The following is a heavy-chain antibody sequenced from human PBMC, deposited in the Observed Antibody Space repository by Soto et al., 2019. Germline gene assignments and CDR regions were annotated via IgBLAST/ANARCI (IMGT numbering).Heavy chain of an antibody. D-gene: IGHD3-22*01. V-gene: IGHV3-9*01. J-gene: IGHJ3*02. CDR2: ISWNSGSI. CDR3: SKDKSGYYDAFDI. Sequence: GGSLRLSCAASGFTFDDYAMHWVRQAPGKGLEWVSGISWNSGSIGYVDSVKGRFTISRDNAKNSLYLQMNSLRAEDTALYYCSKDKSGYYDAFDIWGQGTMVTVSS. CDR1: GFTFDDYA.